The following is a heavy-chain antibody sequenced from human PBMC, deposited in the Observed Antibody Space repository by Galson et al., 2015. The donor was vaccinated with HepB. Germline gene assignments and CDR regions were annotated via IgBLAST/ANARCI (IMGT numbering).Heavy chain of an antibody. V-gene: IGHV1-2*06. J-gene: IGHJ3*02. CDR3: ARDLGVTTAFHT. D-gene: IGHD4-17*01. CDR1: GYTFTGYY. CDR2: INPNSGGT. Sequence: SVKVSCKASGYTFTGYYMHWLRQAPGQGLQWMGRINPNSGGTNYAPKFQGRVTMTRDTSIKTAYMDLSRLTSDDTAVYYCARDLGVTTAFHTWGQGTMVTVSS.